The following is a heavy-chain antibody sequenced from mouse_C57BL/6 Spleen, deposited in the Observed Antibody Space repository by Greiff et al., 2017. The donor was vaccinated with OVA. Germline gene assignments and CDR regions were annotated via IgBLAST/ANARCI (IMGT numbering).Heavy chain of an antibody. CDR2: IYPGDGDT. CDR3: ARSGDSSGYVRAMDY. D-gene: IGHD3-2*02. CDR1: GYAFSSYW. J-gene: IGHJ4*01. Sequence: ESGAELVKPGASVKISCKASGYAFSSYWMNWVKQRPGKGLEWIGQIYPGDGDTNYNGKFKGKATLTADKSSSTAYMQLSSLTSEDSAVYFCARSGDSSGYVRAMDYWGQGTSVTVSS. V-gene: IGHV1-80*01.